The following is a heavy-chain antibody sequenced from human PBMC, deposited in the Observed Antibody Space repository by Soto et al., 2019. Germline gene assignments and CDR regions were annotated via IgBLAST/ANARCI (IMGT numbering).Heavy chain of an antibody. Sequence: QVQLVQSGAEVKKPGASVKVSCKASGDTFTSYAMHWVRQAPGQRLEWMGWINAGNGNTKYSQKFQGRVTITRDTSASTAYMDLSSLRSEDTAVYYCARGTSYSSGCGYWGQGTLVTVSS. D-gene: IGHD6-19*01. J-gene: IGHJ4*02. CDR1: GDTFTSYA. CDR2: INAGNGNT. V-gene: IGHV1-3*01. CDR3: ARGTSYSSGCGY.